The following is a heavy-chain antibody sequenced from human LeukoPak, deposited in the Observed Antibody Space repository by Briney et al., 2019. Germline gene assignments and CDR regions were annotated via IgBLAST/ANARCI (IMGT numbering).Heavy chain of an antibody. D-gene: IGHD4-17*01. CDR1: GFTFSSYG. J-gene: IGHJ4*02. V-gene: IGHV3-30*03. CDR3: ARSRWLPLGSDY. CDR2: ISYDGSNK. Sequence: GSLRLSCAASGFTFSSYGMHWVRQAPGKGLEWVAVISYDGSNKYYADSVKGRFTISRDNSKNTLYLQMNSLRAEDTAVYYCARSRWLPLGSDYWGQGTLVTVSS.